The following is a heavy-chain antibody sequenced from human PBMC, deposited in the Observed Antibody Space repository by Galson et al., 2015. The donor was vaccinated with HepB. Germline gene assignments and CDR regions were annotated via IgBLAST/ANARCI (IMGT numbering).Heavy chain of an antibody. V-gene: IGHV1-18*01. CDR2: ISAYNGNT. D-gene: IGHD2-2*03. CDR1: GYTFTSYG. Sequence: SVKVSCKASGYTFTSYGISWVRQAPGQGLEWMGWISAYNGNTNYAQKLQGRVTMTTDTSTSTAYMELRSLRSDDTAVYYCARWMTSYCYYYGMDVWGQGTTVTVSS. CDR3: ARWMTSYCYYYGMDV. J-gene: IGHJ6*02.